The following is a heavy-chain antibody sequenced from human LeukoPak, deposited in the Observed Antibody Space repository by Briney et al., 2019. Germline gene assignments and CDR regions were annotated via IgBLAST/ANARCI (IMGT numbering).Heavy chain of an antibody. CDR2: IWYEGSDK. Sequence: PGRSLRLSCAASGFMFGNYGMDWVRQAPGKGREWVAIIWYEGSDKYYSDSVKGRFTISRHNSKNTLYLQMHSLRAEDTAVYFCARGPRGTSGWYFDYWGQGTLVTVSS. V-gene: IGHV3-33*01. D-gene: IGHD6-19*01. CDR3: ARGPRGTSGWYFDY. J-gene: IGHJ4*02. CDR1: GFMFGNYG.